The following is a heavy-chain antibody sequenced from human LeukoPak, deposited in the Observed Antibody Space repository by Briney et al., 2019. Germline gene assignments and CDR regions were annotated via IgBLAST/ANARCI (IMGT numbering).Heavy chain of an antibody. CDR2: ISGGAGST. CDR3: AKYLSSGFLYYFDY. CDR1: GFTFSTYA. Sequence: GGSLRLSCTASGFTFSTYAMTWVRQAPGKGLEWVSSISGGAGSTYYADSVKGRFTISRANSENTLYLQMHSLRAEDTAVYYCAKYLSSGFLYYFDYWGQGTLVTVSS. J-gene: IGHJ4*02. V-gene: IGHV3-23*01. D-gene: IGHD3-22*01.